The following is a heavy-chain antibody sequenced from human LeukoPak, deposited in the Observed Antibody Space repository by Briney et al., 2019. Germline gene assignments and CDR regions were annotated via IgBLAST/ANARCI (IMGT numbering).Heavy chain of an antibody. J-gene: IGHJ4*02. CDR2: ISGNDAST. Sequence: PGGSLRLSCAASGFSFDDYTMHWVRQAPGKGLEWVSVISGNDASTYYADSVKGRFTISRDNSNNTLYLQMNSLRAEDTAVYYCAKGLYFGELLGPCDFWGQGTLVTVSS. V-gene: IGHV3-23*01. CDR3: AKGLYFGELLGPCDF. D-gene: IGHD3-10*01. CDR1: GFSFDDYT.